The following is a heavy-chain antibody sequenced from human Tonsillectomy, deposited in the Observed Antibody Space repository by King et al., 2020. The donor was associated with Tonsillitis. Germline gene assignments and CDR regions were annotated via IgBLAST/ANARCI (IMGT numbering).Heavy chain of an antibody. CDR3: AKGSRNYYDFWSGYPDY. CDR2: ISYDGSNK. V-gene: IGHV3-30*18. D-gene: IGHD3-3*01. J-gene: IGHJ4*02. Sequence: VQLVQSGGGVVQPGRSLRLSCAASGFTFSSYGMHWVRQAPGKGLEWGAVISYDGSNKYYADYVKGRFTISRDNSKNTLYLQMNSLRAEDTAVYYCAKGSRNYYDFWSGYPDYWGQGTLVTVSS. CDR1: GFTFSSYG.